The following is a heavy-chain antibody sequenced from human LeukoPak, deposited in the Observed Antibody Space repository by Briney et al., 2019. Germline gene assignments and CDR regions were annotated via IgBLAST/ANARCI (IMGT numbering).Heavy chain of an antibody. CDR3: SSENDYGDYSVDY. J-gene: IGHJ4*02. CDR1: GYSISSGYY. D-gene: IGHD4-17*01. Sequence: SETLSLTCTVSGYSISSGYYWGWIRQPPGKGLEWIGSIYHSGSTYYNPSLKSRVTISVDTSKNQFSLKLSSVTAADTAVYYCSSENDYGDYSVDYWGQGTLVTVSS. V-gene: IGHV4-38-2*02. CDR2: IYHSGST.